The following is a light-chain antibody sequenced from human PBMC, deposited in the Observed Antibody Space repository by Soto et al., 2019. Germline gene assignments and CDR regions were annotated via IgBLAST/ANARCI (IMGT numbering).Light chain of an antibody. CDR2: KAS. CDR1: QTISSW. CDR3: QQYNNWPRAT. Sequence: DIQMTQSPSTLSGSVGDRVTITCRASQTISSWLAWYQQKPGKAPKLLIYKASTLKSGVPSRFSGSGSGTEFTLTISSLQPDDFGVYYCQQYNNWPRATFGQGTKVDIK. V-gene: IGKV1-5*03. J-gene: IGKJ1*01.